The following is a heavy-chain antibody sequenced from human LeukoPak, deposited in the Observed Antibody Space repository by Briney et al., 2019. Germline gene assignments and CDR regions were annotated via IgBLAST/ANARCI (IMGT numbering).Heavy chain of an antibody. CDR3: AKDATIAARANPEY. CDR2: ISYDGSNE. V-gene: IGHV3-30*18. J-gene: IGHJ4*02. Sequence: PGGSLRLSCAAAGFTFSSYGMHWVRQAPGKGLEWVAFISYDGSNEYYADSVKGRFAISRDDSKNTLYLQMNSLRTEDTAVYYCAKDATIAARANPEYWGQGTLVTVSS. CDR1: GFTFSSYG. D-gene: IGHD6-6*01.